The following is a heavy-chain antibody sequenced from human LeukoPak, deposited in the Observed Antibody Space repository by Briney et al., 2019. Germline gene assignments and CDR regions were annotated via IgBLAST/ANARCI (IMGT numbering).Heavy chain of an antibody. CDR3: ARLCSIRWCLHDWFDP. V-gene: IGHV1-3*03. D-gene: IGHD2-21*01. CDR1: GYTFTSYA. Sequence: ASVKVSCKASGYTFTSYAMHWVRQAPGQRLEWMGWINAGNGNTKYSQKFQGRVTITRDTSASTAYMKLSSLRSEDMAVYYCARLCSIRWCLHDWFDPWSQGTLVTVSS. J-gene: IGHJ5*02. CDR2: INAGNGNT.